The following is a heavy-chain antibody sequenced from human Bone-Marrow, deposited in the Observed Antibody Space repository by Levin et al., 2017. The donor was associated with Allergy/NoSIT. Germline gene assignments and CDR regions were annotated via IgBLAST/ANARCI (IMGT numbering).Heavy chain of an antibody. V-gene: IGHV3-73*01. CDR2: VKSKAHRYAT. Sequence: GGSLRLSCAASGLIFSDSVVDWVRQSSGKGREWVGRVKSKAHRYATEYAASVKGRFTISRDDSLNRAYLQMNSLETEDTAIYYCIRPHCSGNRCYAFDYWGQGTQVTVSS. CDR1: GLIFSDSV. J-gene: IGHJ4*02. D-gene: IGHD2-15*01. CDR3: IRPHCSGNRCYAFDY.